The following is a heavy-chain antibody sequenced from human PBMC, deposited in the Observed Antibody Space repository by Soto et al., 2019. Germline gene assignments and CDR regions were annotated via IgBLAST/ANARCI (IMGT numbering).Heavy chain of an antibody. CDR1: GFTFSSYG. D-gene: IGHD6-13*01. V-gene: IGHV3-33*01. CDR2: IWYDGSNK. Sequence: GGALRLSRAASGFTFSSYGMHWGPQAPGKGLEWVAVIWYDGSNKYYADSVKGRFTISRDNSKNTLYLQMNSLRAEDTAVYYCARVPAYSSSWEYYFDYWGQGTLVTVSS. CDR3: ARVPAYSSSWEYYFDY. J-gene: IGHJ4*02.